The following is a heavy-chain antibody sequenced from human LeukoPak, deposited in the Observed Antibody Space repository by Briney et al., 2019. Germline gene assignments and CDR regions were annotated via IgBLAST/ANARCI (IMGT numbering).Heavy chain of an antibody. CDR1: GGSFSGYY. V-gene: IGHV4-34*01. CDR2: INHSGST. CDR3: ARGPPNYYGSGSYSGYYYYYYMDV. D-gene: IGHD3-10*01. J-gene: IGHJ6*03. Sequence: PSETLSLTCAVYGGSFSGYYWSWIRQPPGKGLEWIGGINHSGSTNYNPSLKSRVTISVDTSKNQFSLKLSSVTAADTAVYYCARGPPNYYGSGSYSGYYYYYYMDVWGKGTTVTVSS.